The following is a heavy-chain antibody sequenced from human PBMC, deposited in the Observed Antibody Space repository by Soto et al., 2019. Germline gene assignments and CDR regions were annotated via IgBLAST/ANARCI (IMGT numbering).Heavy chain of an antibody. D-gene: IGHD2-2*01. J-gene: IGHJ4*02. V-gene: IGHV1-18*01. CDR1: GFTFITYG. Sequence: GASVKVSCKASGFTFITYGISWVRQAPGQGLEWTGWITPYNGKTNYAQKVQDRVTMTTDTSTGTAYLELRSLRSDDSGVYYCARDTSHYFDHWGQGTLVTVSS. CDR3: ARDTSHYFDH. CDR2: ITPYNGKT.